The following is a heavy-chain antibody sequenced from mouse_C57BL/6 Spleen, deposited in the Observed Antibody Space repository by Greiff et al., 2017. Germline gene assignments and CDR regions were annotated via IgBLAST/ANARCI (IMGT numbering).Heavy chain of an antibody. D-gene: IGHD1-1*01. CDR2: IDPSDSYT. V-gene: IGHV1-50*01. CDR1: GYTFTSYW. CDR3: ERRLYGSSPYYYAMDY. J-gene: IGHJ4*01. Sequence: QVQLQQPGAELVKPGASVKLSCKASGYTFTSYWMQWVKQRPGQGLEWIGEIDPSDSYTNYTEKFKGKATLTVDTSSNTAYMQLSSLTSEDSAGYYCERRLYGSSPYYYAMDYWGQGTSVTVSS.